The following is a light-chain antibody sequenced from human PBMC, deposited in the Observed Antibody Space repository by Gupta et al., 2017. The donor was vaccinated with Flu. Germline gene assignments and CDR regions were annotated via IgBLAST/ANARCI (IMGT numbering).Light chain of an antibody. CDR3: QQHSNCPLFT. Sequence: EMVLKQSPATLSLSPGERATRSCRASQSVSSYLALYKQKPRQAPSLLLYDAANRHTCIAASFGGSGFGKDVALTLSSREQEDFSSYYCQQHSNCPLFTFGHGTKVDIK. CDR1: QSVSSY. CDR2: DAA. V-gene: IGKV3-11*01. J-gene: IGKJ3*01.